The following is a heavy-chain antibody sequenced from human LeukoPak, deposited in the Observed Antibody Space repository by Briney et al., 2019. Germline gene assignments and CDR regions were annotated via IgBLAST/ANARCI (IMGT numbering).Heavy chain of an antibody. Sequence: SETLSLTCAVYGGSFSGYYWSWIRQPPGKGLEWIGEINHSGSINYNPSLKSRVTISVDTSKNQFSLKLSSVTAADTAVYYCATGGRHSYGSGRHQQNPFDYWAQGTLVTVSS. J-gene: IGHJ4*02. CDR3: ATGGRHSYGSGRHQQNPFDY. CDR1: GGSFSGYY. CDR2: INHSGSI. D-gene: IGHD3-10*01. V-gene: IGHV4-34*01.